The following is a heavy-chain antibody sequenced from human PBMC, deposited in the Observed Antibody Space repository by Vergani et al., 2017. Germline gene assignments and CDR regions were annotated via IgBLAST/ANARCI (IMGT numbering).Heavy chain of an antibody. J-gene: IGHJ4*02. D-gene: IGHD6-13*01. V-gene: IGHV3-23*03. Sequence: EVQLLESGGGLVQPGGSLRLSCAASGFTFSSYAMSWVRQAPGKGLEWVSVIYSGGSSTYYADSVKGRFTISRDNSKNTLYLQMNSLRAEDTAVYYCAKDRSPYSSSWYGRFDYWGQGTLVTVSS. CDR3: AKDRSPYSSSWYGRFDY. CDR2: IYSGGSST. CDR1: GFTFSSYA.